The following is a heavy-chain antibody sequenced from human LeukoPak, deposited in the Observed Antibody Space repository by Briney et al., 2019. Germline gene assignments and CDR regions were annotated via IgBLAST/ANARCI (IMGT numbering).Heavy chain of an antibody. CDR1: GYSITSYW. J-gene: IGHJ6*02. D-gene: IGHD2-2*01. CDR2: IYPGDSDT. Sequence: GESLKISCKGSGYSITSYWIGWVRQMPGKGLEWMGIIYPGDSDTRYSPSFQGQVTISADKSISIVYLQWSSLKASDTAMYYCARQDCSSTTCFRGMDVWSQGTTVTVSS. CDR3: ARQDCSSTTCFRGMDV. V-gene: IGHV5-51*01.